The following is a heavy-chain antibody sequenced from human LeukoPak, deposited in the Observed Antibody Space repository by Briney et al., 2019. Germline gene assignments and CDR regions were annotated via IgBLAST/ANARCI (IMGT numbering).Heavy chain of an antibody. D-gene: IGHD2-2*01. CDR1: GGSFSGYY. Sequence: SETLSLTCAVYGGSFSGYYWSWIRQPPGKGLEWIGEINHSGSTNYNPSLKSRVTISVDTSKNQFSLKLSSVTAADTAVYYCARTLGRVVPAATHYYYYYMDVWGKGTTVTVSS. V-gene: IGHV4-34*01. CDR3: ARTLGRVVPAATHYYYYYMDV. CDR2: INHSGST. J-gene: IGHJ6*03.